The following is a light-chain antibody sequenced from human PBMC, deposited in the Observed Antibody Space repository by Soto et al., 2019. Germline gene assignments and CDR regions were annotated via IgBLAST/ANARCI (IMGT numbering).Light chain of an antibody. CDR1: QSISSY. Sequence: DIPMTQSPSSLSASVGDRVTITCRASQSISSYLHWYQQKPGKAPKLLIYAASSLQSGVPSRFSGSGSGTDFTLTISSRQPEDFATYYCQQSYSTPLTFGGGTKVEIK. CDR2: AAS. V-gene: IGKV1-39*01. J-gene: IGKJ4*01. CDR3: QQSYSTPLT.